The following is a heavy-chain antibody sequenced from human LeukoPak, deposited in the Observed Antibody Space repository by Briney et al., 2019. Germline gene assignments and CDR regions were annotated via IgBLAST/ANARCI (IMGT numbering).Heavy chain of an antibody. V-gene: IGHV4-39*01. J-gene: IGHJ4*02. D-gene: IGHD3-3*01. Sequence: SETLSLTCTVSGGSISSSSYYWGWIRQPPGKGLEWIGSIYYSGSTYYNPSLKSRVTISVDTSKNQFSLKLSSVTAADTAVYYCARGGKPYYDFWSGYLEYWGQGTLVTVSS. CDR2: IYYSGST. CDR3: ARGGKPYYDFWSGYLEY. CDR1: GGSISSSSYY.